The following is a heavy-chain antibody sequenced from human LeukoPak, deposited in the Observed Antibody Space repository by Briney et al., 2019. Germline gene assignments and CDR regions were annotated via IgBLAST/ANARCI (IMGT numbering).Heavy chain of an antibody. CDR3: ARDLGLRGST. D-gene: IGHD5-12*01. CDR1: GLPFSNSW. V-gene: IGHV3-74*01. Sequence: GGSLRLSCEASGLPFSNSWMHWVRQIPGKGLVWVSRMYGDMRDISYADSVKGRFTISRDNAKNTVYLQMNSLRGEDTAVYYCARDLGLRGSTWGQGTLVTVSS. CDR2: MYGDMRDI. J-gene: IGHJ5*02.